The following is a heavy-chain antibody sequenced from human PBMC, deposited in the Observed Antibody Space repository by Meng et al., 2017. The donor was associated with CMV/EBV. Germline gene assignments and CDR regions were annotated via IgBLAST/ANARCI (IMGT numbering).Heavy chain of an antibody. CDR2: IKQDGSEK. Sequence: GESLKISCAASGFTFSSYWMSWVRQAPGKGLEWVANIKQDGSEKYYVDSVKGRFTISRDNAKNSLYLQMNSLRAEDTAVYYCARDTYYDILTGYYSPRSVDYWGQGTLVTVSS. CDR1: GFTFSSYW. J-gene: IGHJ4*02. D-gene: IGHD3-9*01. CDR3: ARDTYYDILTGYYSPRSVDY. V-gene: IGHV3-7*01.